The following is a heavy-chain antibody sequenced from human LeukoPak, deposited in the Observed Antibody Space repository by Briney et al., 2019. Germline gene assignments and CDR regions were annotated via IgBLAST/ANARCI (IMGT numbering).Heavy chain of an antibody. V-gene: IGHV1-18*01. D-gene: IGHD2/OR15-2a*01. CDR2: ISAYNGNT. Sequence: ASVKVPCKASGYTFTSYGISWVRQAPRQGLEWMGWISAYNGNTNYAQKLQGRVTMTTDTSTSTAYMELRSLRSDDTAVYYCARDTHYFSWFDPWGQGTLVTVSS. J-gene: IGHJ5*02. CDR1: GYTFTSYG. CDR3: ARDTHYFSWFDP.